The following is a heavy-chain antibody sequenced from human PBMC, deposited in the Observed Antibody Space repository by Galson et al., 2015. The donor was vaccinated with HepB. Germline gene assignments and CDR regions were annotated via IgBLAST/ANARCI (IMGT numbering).Heavy chain of an antibody. V-gene: IGHV3-13*01. CDR2: IGTAGDT. J-gene: IGHJ3*02. CDR3: ARAQDYGDYVSAFDI. D-gene: IGHD4-17*01. Sequence: SLRLSCAASGFTFSSYDMHWVRQATGKGLEWVSAIGTAGDTYYPGSVKGRFTISRENAKNSLYLQMNSLRAGDTAVYYCARAQDYGDYVSAFDIWGQGTMVTVSS. CDR1: GFTFSSYD.